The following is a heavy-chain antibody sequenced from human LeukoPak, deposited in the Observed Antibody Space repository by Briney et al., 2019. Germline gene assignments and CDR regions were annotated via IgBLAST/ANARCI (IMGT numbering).Heavy chain of an antibody. D-gene: IGHD3-22*01. CDR1: GFTFSRYW. J-gene: IGHJ1*01. CDR2: INGDGSSI. Sequence: PGGSLRLSCAAPGFTFSRYWMHWVRHAPGSGLVWVSRINGDGSSIRYADSVKGRFTNSRDNAKNTLYLQMNSLRAEDTAVYYCARDYDSSGYYSFQHWGQGTLVTVSS. V-gene: IGHV3-74*01. CDR3: ARDYDSSGYYSFQH.